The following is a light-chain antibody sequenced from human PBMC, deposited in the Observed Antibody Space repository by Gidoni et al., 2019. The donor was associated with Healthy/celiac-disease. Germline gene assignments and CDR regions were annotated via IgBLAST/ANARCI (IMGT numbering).Light chain of an antibody. Sequence: SYVLTQPPSVSVAPGKTARITRGGNNIGSKSVHWYQQKPGQAPVLVIYYDSDRPSGIPERFSGSNSGNTATLTISRVEAGDEADYYCQVWDSSSDHPHVVFGGGTKLTVL. CDR1: NIGSKS. CDR3: QVWDSSSDHPHVV. J-gene: IGLJ2*01. CDR2: YDS. V-gene: IGLV3-21*04.